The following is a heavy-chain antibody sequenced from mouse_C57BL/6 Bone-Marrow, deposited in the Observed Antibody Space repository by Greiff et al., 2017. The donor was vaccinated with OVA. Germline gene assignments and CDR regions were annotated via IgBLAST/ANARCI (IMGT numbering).Heavy chain of an antibody. V-gene: IGHV1-69*01. CDR3: ARRPLRGPYFDY. CDR1: GYTFTSYW. D-gene: IGHD1-1*01. J-gene: IGHJ2*01. Sequence: QVQLQQPGAELVMPGASVKLSCKASGYTFTSYWMHWVKQRPGQGLEWIGEIDPSDSYTNYNQKFKGKSTLTVDKSSSTAYMQLSSLTSEDSAVYYCARRPLRGPYFDYWGQGTTLTVSS. CDR2: IDPSDSYT.